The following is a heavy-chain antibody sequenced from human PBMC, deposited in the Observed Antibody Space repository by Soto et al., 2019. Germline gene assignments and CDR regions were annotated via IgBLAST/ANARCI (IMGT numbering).Heavy chain of an antibody. Sequence: AASVKVSCKASGYTFTSYAMHWVRQAPGQRLERMGWINAGNGNTKYSQKFQGRVTITRDTSASTAYMELSSLRSEDTAVYYCARDRVDLPGYYYYYMDVWGKGTTVTVSS. J-gene: IGHJ6*03. CDR2: INAGNGNT. V-gene: IGHV1-3*01. CDR3: ARDRVDLPGYYYYYMDV. CDR1: GYTFTSYA. D-gene: IGHD2-15*01.